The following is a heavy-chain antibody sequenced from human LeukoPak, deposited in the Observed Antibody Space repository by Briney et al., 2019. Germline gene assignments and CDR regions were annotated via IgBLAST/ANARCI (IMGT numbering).Heavy chain of an antibody. CDR2: INHSGST. V-gene: IGHV4-34*01. J-gene: IGHJ6*03. CDR1: GGSFSGYY. Sequence: PSETLSLTCAVYGGSFSGYYWSWIRQPPGKGLEWIGEINHSGSTNYNPSLKSRVTISVDTSKNQFSLKLSSVTAADTAVYYCARESRSYPYYYYYYMDVWGEGTTVTVSS. CDR3: ARESRSYPYYYYYYMDV. D-gene: IGHD1-26*01.